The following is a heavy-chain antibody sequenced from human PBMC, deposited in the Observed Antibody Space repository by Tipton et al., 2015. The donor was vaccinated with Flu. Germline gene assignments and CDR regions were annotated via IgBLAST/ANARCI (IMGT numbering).Heavy chain of an antibody. D-gene: IGHD6-6*01. Sequence: GSLRLSCAASEFTFSSYWMSWVRQAPGKGLEWVANIKQDGSVKYYVDSVKGRFTISRDNAKNSLYLQMNSLRAEDTAVYYCARAVGSSSSYWGQGTLVTVSS. CDR1: EFTFSSYW. V-gene: IGHV3-7*01. J-gene: IGHJ4*02. CDR3: ARAVGSSSSY. CDR2: IKQDGSVK.